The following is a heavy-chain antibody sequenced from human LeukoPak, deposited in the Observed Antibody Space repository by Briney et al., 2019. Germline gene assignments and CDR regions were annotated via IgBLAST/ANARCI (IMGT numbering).Heavy chain of an antibody. J-gene: IGHJ4*02. CDR2: IYYSGST. CDR1: GGPISSYY. D-gene: IGHD2-15*01. Sequence: SETLSLTCTVSGGPISSYYWSWIRQPPGKGLEWIGYIYYSGSTNYNPSLKSRVTISVDTSKNQFSLKLSSVTAADTAVYYCARDPGYCSGGSCYLFDYWGQGTLVTVSS. CDR3: ARDPGYCSGGSCYLFDY. V-gene: IGHV4-59*01.